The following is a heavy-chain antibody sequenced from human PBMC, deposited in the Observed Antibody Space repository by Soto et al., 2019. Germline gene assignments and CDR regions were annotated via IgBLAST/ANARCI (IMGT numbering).Heavy chain of an antibody. Sequence: GGSLRLSCAASGFTFSNYWMHWVRQAPGKGLVWVSRMYSDGSTTTYADSVKGRFTISRDNAKNTLYLQMNSLRAEDTALYYCARRGSYSSSAFDIWGQGTMVTVSS. D-gene: IGHD1-26*01. V-gene: IGHV3-74*01. J-gene: IGHJ3*02. CDR2: MYSDGSTT. CDR1: GFTFSNYW. CDR3: ARRGSYSSSAFDI.